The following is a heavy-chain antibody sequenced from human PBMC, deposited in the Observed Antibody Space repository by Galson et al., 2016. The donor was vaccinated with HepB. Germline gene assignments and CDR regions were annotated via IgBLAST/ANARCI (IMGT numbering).Heavy chain of an antibody. D-gene: IGHD4-17*01. V-gene: IGHV5-10-1*01. CDR1: GYSFASYW. J-gene: IGHJ4*02. Sequence: QSGAEVKEPGESLRISCQTSGYSFASYWITWVRQTLGQGLEWVGTIDPTDSYTTYSPSFQGHVSISADRSIGTANLQWTSLKASDTAMYYCARETYGGPIDNWGQGTLVTVSS. CDR3: ARETYGGPIDN. CDR2: IDPTDSYT.